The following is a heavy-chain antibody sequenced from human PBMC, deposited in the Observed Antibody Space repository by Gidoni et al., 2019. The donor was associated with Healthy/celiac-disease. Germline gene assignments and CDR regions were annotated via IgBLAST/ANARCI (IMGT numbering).Heavy chain of an antibody. D-gene: IGHD3-10*01. CDR1: GYTFTGSS. CDR3: ARDLEMRGGDYYYYGMDV. Sequence: QVQLVQSGAEVTKPGASVKVSCKASGYTFTGSSMHWVRQAPGQGLEWMGWINPNSGGTNYAQKFQGRVTMTRDTSISTAYMELSRLRSDDTAVYYCARDLEMRGGDYYYYGMDVWGQGTTVTVSS. V-gene: IGHV1-2*02. CDR2: INPNSGGT. J-gene: IGHJ6*02.